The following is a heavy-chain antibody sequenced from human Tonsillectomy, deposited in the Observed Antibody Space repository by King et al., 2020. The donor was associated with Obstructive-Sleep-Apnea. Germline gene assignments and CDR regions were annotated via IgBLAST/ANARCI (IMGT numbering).Heavy chain of an antibody. CDR2: INYAGAFI. D-gene: IGHD3-10*01. J-gene: IGHJ4*02. V-gene: IGHV3-48*01. CDR3: ARVSNRNPGGDY. Sequence: VQLVESGGGLVQPGGSLRLSCAASGFSFNSFPMTWVRPAPGKGLGWIAYINYAGAFIYADSVKGRFTISSDKTKNLLYLQMNSLRGDDTAVYFCARVSNRNPGGDYWGQGTLVTVP. CDR1: GFSFNSFP.